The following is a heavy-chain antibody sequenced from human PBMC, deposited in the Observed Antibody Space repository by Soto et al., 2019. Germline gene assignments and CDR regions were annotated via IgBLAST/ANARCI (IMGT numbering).Heavy chain of an antibody. CDR3: ARDLPGTTSNRLRAAFDI. CDR1: GFTFSSYS. D-gene: IGHD1-1*01. Sequence: GGSLRLSCAASGFTFSSYSMNWVRQAPGKGLEWVSYISSSSSTIYYADSVKGRFTISRDNAKNSLYLQMNSLRDEDTAVYYCARDLPGTTSNRLRAAFDIWGQGTMVTVSS. J-gene: IGHJ3*02. V-gene: IGHV3-48*02. CDR2: ISSSSSTI.